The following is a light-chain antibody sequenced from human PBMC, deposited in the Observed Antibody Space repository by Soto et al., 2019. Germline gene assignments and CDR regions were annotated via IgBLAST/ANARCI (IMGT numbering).Light chain of an antibody. J-gene: IGLJ2*01. Sequence: QSALTQPPSASGSPGQSVTISCTGTSSDVGIYNYVSWYQQHPGKAPKLMIYEVTKRPSGVPDRFSGSKSDNTASLTVSGLRAEDEADYYCSSYGGSNNLVFGGGTKLTVL. V-gene: IGLV2-8*01. CDR3: SSYGGSNNLV. CDR2: EVT. CDR1: SSDVGIYNY.